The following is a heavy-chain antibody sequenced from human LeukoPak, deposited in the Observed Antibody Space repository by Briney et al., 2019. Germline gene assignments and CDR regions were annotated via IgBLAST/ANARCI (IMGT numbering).Heavy chain of an antibody. D-gene: IGHD4-17*01. V-gene: IGHV4-34*01. CDR2: INHSGST. Sequence: PSETLSLTCAVYGGSFSGYYWSWIRQPPGKGLEWTGEINHSGSTNYNPSLKSRVTISVDTSKNQFSLKLSSVTAADTAVYYCARSVDGDYLFDYWGQGTLVTVSS. CDR3: ARSVDGDYLFDY. J-gene: IGHJ4*02. CDR1: GGSFSGYY.